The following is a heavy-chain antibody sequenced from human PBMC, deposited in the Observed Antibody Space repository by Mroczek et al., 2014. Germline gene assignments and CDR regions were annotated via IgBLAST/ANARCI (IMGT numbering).Heavy chain of an antibody. J-gene: IGHJ2*01. D-gene: IGHD6-6*01. Sequence: QGQLQESGPGLVKPSETLSLTCTVSGGSISSSSYYWGWIRQPPGKGLEWIGSIYYSGSTYYNPSLKSRVTISVDTSKNQFSLKLSSVTAADTAVYYCASLQNIAARQFARYWYFDLWGRGTLVTVSS. CDR2: IYYSGST. CDR3: ASLQNIAARQFARYWYFDL. CDR1: GGSISSSSYY. V-gene: IGHV4-39*01.